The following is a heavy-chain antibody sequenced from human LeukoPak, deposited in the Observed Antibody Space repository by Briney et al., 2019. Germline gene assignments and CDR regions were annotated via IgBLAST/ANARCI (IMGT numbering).Heavy chain of an antibody. J-gene: IGHJ5*02. Sequence: PGGSLRLSCAASGFTFSTYAMSWVRQAPGKGLAWVASVKSDGAGTHYADSVKGRFTISRDNSKNILYLQMNSLRAEDTAIYYCARDNSVGDNAWWFDPWGQGTLVTVSS. CDR1: GFTFSTYA. CDR3: ARDNSVGDNAWWFDP. CDR2: VKSDGAGT. D-gene: IGHD1-26*01. V-gene: IGHV3-23*01.